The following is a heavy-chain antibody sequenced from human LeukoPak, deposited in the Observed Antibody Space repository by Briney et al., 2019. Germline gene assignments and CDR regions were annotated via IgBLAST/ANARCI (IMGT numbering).Heavy chain of an antibody. J-gene: IGHJ4*02. D-gene: IGHD4-23*01. V-gene: IGHV1-2*02. Sequence: ASVKVSCKASGYTFPGHHIHWVRQAPGQGLEWMGWINPKNGGTNYAQKFQGRVTMTRDTSINTAFMELSRLNSDNTAVYFCARDGYGGNSFDYWGQGTLVTVSS. CDR3: ARDGYGGNSFDY. CDR2: INPKNGGT. CDR1: GYTFPGHH.